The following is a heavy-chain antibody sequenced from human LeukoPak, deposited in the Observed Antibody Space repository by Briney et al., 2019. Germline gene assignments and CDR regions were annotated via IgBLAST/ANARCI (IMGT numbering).Heavy chain of an antibody. CDR3: ARGYCSGGSCYFIFDY. CDR2: NNPNSGGT. J-gene: IGHJ4*02. CDR1: GYTFTGYY. V-gene: IGHV1-2*02. Sequence: ASVKVSCKASGYTFTGYYMHWVRQAPGQGLEWMGWNNPNSGGTNYAQKFQGRVTMTRDTSISTAYMELSRLRSDDTAVYYCARGYCSGGSCYFIFDYWGQGTLVTVSS. D-gene: IGHD2-15*01.